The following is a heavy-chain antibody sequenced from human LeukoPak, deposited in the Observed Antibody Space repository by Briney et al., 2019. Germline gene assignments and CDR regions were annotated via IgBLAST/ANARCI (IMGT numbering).Heavy chain of an antibody. CDR1: GFTFSGSA. D-gene: IGHD2-8*01. V-gene: IGHV3-73*01. CDR3: TRSGCTNGVCQDYYYYYMDV. CDR2: IRSKANSYAP. Sequence: GGSLRLSCAASGFTFSGSAMHWVRQASGKGLEWVGRIRSKANSYAPVYAASVKGRFTISRDDSKNTAYLQMNSLKTEDTAVYYCTRSGCTNGVCQDYYYYYMDVWGKGTTVTVSS. J-gene: IGHJ6*03.